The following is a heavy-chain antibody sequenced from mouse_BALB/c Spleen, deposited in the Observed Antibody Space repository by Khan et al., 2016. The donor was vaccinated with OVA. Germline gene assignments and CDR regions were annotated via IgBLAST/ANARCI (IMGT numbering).Heavy chain of an antibody. Sequence: QIQLVQSGPELKKPGETVKISCKASGYTPTNYGMNWVKQAPGKGLKWMGWKNTYTGEPTYAEDFKGRIASSLGTSASTAYLLINNLKNEVTATYFCARSNGNYWFAYWGQGTLVTVSA. CDR1: GYTPTNYG. J-gene: IGHJ3*01. D-gene: IGHD2-1*01. CDR2: KNTYTGEP. V-gene: IGHV9-3-1*01. CDR3: ARSNGNYWFAY.